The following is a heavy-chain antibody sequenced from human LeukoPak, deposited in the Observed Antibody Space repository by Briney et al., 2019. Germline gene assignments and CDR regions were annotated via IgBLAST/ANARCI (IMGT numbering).Heavy chain of an antibody. CDR3: ARVYGSGSYYKYYFDY. Sequence: GASVKVSCKASGYTFTNYAIHWVRQAPGQRFEWMGWINAANGHTKYSQEFQDRITITRDTSATTAYMELRSLRSDDTAVYYCARVYGSGSYYKYYFDYWGQGTLVTVSS. CDR1: GYTFTNYA. CDR2: INAANGHT. D-gene: IGHD3-10*01. J-gene: IGHJ4*02. V-gene: IGHV1-3*01.